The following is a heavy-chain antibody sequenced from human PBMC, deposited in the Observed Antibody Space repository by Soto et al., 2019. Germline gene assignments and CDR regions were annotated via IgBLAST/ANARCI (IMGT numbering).Heavy chain of an antibody. Sequence: GGSLRLPCAAAGITFTNGWMAWVRQAPGKWQEWGANRKEEGSETYDVDSLRRRFSISRPNAKCSLFLPLTGLRSDHTAVYFCAREPILAVLRHLLIRQRANISPGDPSRGIGHYSYGMDAWGRRTTVTVSS. CDR3: AREPILAVLRHLLIRQRANISPGDPSRGIGHYSYGMDA. D-gene: IGHD2-21*02. CDR1: GITFTNGW. V-gene: IGHV3-7*03. J-gene: IGHJ6*02. CDR2: RKEEGSET.